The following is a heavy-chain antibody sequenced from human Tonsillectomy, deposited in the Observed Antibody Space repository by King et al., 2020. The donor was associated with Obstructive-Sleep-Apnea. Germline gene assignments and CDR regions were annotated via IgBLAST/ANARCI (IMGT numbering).Heavy chain of an antibody. V-gene: IGHV3-11*01. Sequence: QVQLVESGGGLGKPRGSLRLSCAASGFTLSDYFFSWIRQAPGKGLEWVSYISSTGSTTYYADSVKGRFTISRDNAKKSLFLQMNSLRVDDTAVYYCVRGSTWYKFDSWGQGTLVTVSS. CDR2: ISSTGSTT. CDR1: GFTLSDYF. J-gene: IGHJ4*02. D-gene: IGHD6-13*01. CDR3: VRGSTWYKFDS.